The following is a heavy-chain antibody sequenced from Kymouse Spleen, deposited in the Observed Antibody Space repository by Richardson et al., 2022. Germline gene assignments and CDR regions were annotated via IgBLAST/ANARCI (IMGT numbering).Heavy chain of an antibody. V-gene: IGHV4-34*01. CDR3: ARVLTGTTTYYFDY. Sequence: QVQLQQWGAGLLKPSETLSLTCAVYGGSFSGYYWSWIRQPPGKGLEWIGEINHSGSTNYNPSLKSRVTISVDTSKNQFSLKLSSVTAADTAVYYCARVLTGTTTYYFDYWGQGTLVTVSS. J-gene: IGHJ4*02. D-gene: IGHD1-7*01. CDR1: GGSFSGYY. CDR2: INHSGST.